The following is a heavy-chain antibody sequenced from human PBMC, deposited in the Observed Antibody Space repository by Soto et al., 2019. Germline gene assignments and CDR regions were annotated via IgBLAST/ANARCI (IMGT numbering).Heavy chain of an antibody. J-gene: IGHJ4*02. CDR3: AKEGYSSSYYFDY. V-gene: IGHV3-30*18. CDR2: ISYDGSNK. Sequence: GGSLRLSCAASGFTFSSYGMHWVRQAPGKGLEWVAVISYDGSNKYYADSVKGRFTISRDNSKNTLYLQMNSLRAEDTAVYYCAKEGYSSSYYFDYWGQGTLVTVSS. CDR1: GFTFSSYG. D-gene: IGHD6-6*01.